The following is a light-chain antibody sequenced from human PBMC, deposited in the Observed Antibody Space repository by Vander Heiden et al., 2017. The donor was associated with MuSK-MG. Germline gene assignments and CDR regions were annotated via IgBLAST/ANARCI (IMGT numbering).Light chain of an antibody. V-gene: IGKV1-27*01. J-gene: IGKJ5*01. CDR3: QKDHSAPGT. CDR2: AAS. Sequence: DIQMTQSPSSLSASVGDRVTITCRASQGISNYLAWYQQKPGKVPTLLSYAASTLQSGVPSRFSGSGSGTDFTLTISSLQPEDVATYYCQKDHSAPGTFGQGTRMEIK. CDR1: QGISNY.